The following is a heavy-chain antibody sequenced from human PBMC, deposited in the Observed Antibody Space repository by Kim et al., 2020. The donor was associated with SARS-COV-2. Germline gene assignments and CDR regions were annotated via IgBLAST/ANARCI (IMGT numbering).Heavy chain of an antibody. CDR2: INSEGSMT. Sequence: GGSLRLSCEASGFSFSSSWMYWVRQPPGKGLEWVSRINSEGSMTIYADSVKGRFTISRDNAKNTVYLQMNSLRVEDTAVYYCARDGGDWGPRSLVVVSS. J-gene: IGHJ4*02. CDR3: ARDGGD. D-gene: IGHD3-3*01. V-gene: IGHV3-74*01. CDR1: GFSFSSSW.